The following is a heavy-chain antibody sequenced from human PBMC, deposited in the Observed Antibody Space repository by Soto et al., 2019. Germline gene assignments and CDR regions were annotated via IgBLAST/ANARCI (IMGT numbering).Heavy chain of an antibody. J-gene: IGHJ5*02. CDR1: GFSLSTSGVG. CDR3: APASDYGDYPLQPWFDP. D-gene: IGHD4-17*01. Sequence: QITLKESGPTLVKPTQTLTLTCTFSGFSLSTSGVGVGWIRQPPGKALEWLALIYWDDDKRYSPSLKSRLTITKDTSKNQVVLTMTNMDPVDTATYYCAPASDYGDYPLQPWFDPWGQGTLVTVSS. CDR2: IYWDDDK. V-gene: IGHV2-5*02.